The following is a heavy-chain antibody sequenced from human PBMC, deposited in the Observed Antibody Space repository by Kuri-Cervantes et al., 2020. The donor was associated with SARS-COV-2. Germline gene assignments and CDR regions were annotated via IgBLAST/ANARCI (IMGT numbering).Heavy chain of an antibody. Sequence: SETLSLTCTLSGGFFSSHPWSWIRQPPGKEPVWIGHVYYTGNANYHPSLKNRVTISADTSKNQFSLKLTSVTAADTAVYYCATAPAVVAANWFDPWGQGTLVTVSS. V-gene: IGHV4-59*11. CDR2: VYYTGNA. J-gene: IGHJ5*02. CDR1: GGFFSSHP. D-gene: IGHD2-15*01. CDR3: ATAPAVVAANWFDP.